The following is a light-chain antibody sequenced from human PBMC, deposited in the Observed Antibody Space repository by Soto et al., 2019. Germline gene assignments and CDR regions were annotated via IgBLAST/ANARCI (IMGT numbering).Light chain of an antibody. CDR3: QQYYTTPYT. CDR2: WAS. V-gene: IGKV4-1*01. Sequence: DIVMTQFPDSLAVSLGERATVNCMSSQSVLYSSNNKNYLAWYQQEPGQPPKLLIYWASTRESGVPDRFSGSGSGTDFTLTISSLQAEDVAVYYCQQYYTTPYTFGQGTKLEI. J-gene: IGKJ2*01. CDR1: QSVLYSSNNKNY.